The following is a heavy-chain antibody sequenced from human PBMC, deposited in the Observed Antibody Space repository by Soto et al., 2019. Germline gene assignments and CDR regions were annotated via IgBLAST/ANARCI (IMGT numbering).Heavy chain of an antibody. V-gene: IGHV1-18*01. CDR2: ISAYNGNT. CDR1: GYTFTSYG. CDR3: ARESSAKGITLGGVNGKTDYYYYYMDV. Sequence: ASVKVSCKASGYTFTSYGISWVRQAPGQGLEWMGWISAYNGNTNYAQKLQGRVTMTTDTSTSTAYMELRSLRSDDTAVYYCARESSAKGITLGGVNGKTDYYYYYMDVWGKGTTVTVSS. J-gene: IGHJ6*03. D-gene: IGHD3-16*01.